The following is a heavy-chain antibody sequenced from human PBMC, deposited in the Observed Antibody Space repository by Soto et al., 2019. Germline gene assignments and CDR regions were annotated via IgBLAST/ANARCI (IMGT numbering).Heavy chain of an antibody. Sequence: GGSLRLSCAASGFTFSSYSMNWVRQAPGKGLDWVSYISSSSSTIYYADSVKGRFTISRDNAKNSLYLQMNSLRAEDTAVYYCARDPYYDFLDGGDPNYWGQGTLVTVSS. J-gene: IGHJ4*02. CDR3: ARDPYYDFLDGGDPNY. CDR1: GFTFSSYS. D-gene: IGHD3-3*01. CDR2: ISSSSSTI. V-gene: IGHV3-48*01.